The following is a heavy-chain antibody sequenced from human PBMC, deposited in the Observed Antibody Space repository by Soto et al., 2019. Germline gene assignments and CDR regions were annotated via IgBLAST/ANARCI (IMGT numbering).Heavy chain of an antibody. CDR3: ARDFTGWPPDGVDS. J-gene: IGHJ4*02. CDR2: ISAYNGGT. V-gene: IGHV1-18*01. Sequence: QVHLVQSGPEVKRPGASVKVSCKAPGFTFTSYAITWVRQAPGQGLEWMGWISAYNGGTNYAQNFQGRVTMTTDSSTSTAYMELGSLTSDDTAVYYCARDFTGWPPDGVDSWGQGTLVTVPS. CDR1: GFTFTSYA. D-gene: IGHD3-16*01.